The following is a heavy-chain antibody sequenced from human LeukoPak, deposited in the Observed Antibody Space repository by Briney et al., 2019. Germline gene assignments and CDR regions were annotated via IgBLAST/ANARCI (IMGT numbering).Heavy chain of an antibody. V-gene: IGHV3-64*01. J-gene: IGHJ4*02. CDR3: ARDSWFGES. Sequence: GGSLRLSCAASGFTFSSHSMYWVRQAPGKGLEYVSAITNSGGHTYYANSVKGRFTISRDNSNNTLYLQMGSLRPEDTAMYYCARDSWFGESWGQGTLVTVST. CDR2: ITNSGGHT. CDR1: GFTFSSHS. D-gene: IGHD3-10*01.